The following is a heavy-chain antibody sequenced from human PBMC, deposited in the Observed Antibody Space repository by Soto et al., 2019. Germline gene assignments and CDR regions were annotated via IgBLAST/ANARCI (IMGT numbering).Heavy chain of an antibody. Sequence: GESLKISCKGSGYSFTSHWIGWVRQMPGKGLECMGIIYPGDSDTRYSPSFQGQVTISVDKSINTAYLQWSSLKASDNAMYYCARQGYSGDYFHGMDVWGQGTTVTVSS. CDR1: GYSFTSHW. J-gene: IGHJ6*01. V-gene: IGHV5-51*01. D-gene: IGHD5-12*01. CDR2: IYPGDSDT. CDR3: ARQGYSGDYFHGMDV.